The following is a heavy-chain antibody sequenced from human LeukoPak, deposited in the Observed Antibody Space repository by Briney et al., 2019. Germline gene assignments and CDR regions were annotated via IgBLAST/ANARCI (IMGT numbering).Heavy chain of an antibody. D-gene: IGHD4-17*01. J-gene: IGHJ4*02. Sequence: ASVKVSCKASGYTFTGYYMHWARQAPGQGLEWMGRINPNSGGTNYAQKFQGWVTMTRDTSISTAYMELSRLRSDDTAVYYCATQRNDYGDYFDYWGQGTLVTVSS. CDR1: GYTFTGYY. V-gene: IGHV1-2*04. CDR2: INPNSGGT. CDR3: ATQRNDYGDYFDY.